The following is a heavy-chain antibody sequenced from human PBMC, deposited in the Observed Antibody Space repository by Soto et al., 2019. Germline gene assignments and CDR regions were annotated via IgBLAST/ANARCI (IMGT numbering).Heavy chain of an antibody. D-gene: IGHD6-19*01. J-gene: IGHJ4*02. V-gene: IGHV4-34*01. Sequence: QVQLQQWGAGLLKPSETLSLTCAVYGGSFSGYYWSWIRQPPGKGLEWIGEINHSGSTNYNPSLKSRVTISVDTSKNQFSLKLSSVTAADTAVYYCARLITRLARAVAQDYWGQGTLVTVSS. CDR3: ARLITRLARAVAQDY. CDR1: GGSFSGYY. CDR2: INHSGST.